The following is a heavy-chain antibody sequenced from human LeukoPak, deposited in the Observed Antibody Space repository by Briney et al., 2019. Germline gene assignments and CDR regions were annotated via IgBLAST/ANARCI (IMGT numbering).Heavy chain of an antibody. Sequence: SVKVSCKASGYTFTSYDINWVRQAPGQGLEWMGGIIPIFGTANYAQKFQGRVTITADESTSTAYMELSSLRSEDTAVYYCAREFYYGSGGSLIQYYFDYWGQGTLVTVSS. D-gene: IGHD3-10*01. CDR2: IIPIFGTA. CDR1: GYTFTSYD. CDR3: AREFYYGSGGSLIQYYFDY. J-gene: IGHJ4*02. V-gene: IGHV1-69*13.